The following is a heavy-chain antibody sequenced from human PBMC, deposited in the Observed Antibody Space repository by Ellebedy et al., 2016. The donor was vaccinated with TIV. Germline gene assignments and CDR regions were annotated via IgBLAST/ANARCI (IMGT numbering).Heavy chain of an antibody. D-gene: IGHD1-26*01. Sequence: PGGSLRLSCAASGFTFGNYEMNWVRQAPGKGLEWISGISSSGSTKFYADSVKGRFTVSRDNAKNSMFLQMNSLRVEDTAIYYCALKSGASGAGSFDNWGQGSLVTVSS. CDR2: ISSSGSTK. J-gene: IGHJ4*02. CDR1: GFTFGNYE. CDR3: ALKSGASGAGSFDN. V-gene: IGHV3-48*03.